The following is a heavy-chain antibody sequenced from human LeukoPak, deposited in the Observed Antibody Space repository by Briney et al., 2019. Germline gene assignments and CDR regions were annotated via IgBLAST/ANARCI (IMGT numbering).Heavy chain of an antibody. CDR1: GGSFSGYY. D-gene: IGHD3-10*01. Sequence: SETLSLTCAVYGGSFSGYYWSWIRQPPGKGLEWIGEINHSGSTNYNPSLKSRVTISVDTSKNQFSLKLSSVTAADTAAYYCARSMVRGGPFDYWGQGTLVTVSS. CDR3: ARSMVRGGPFDY. J-gene: IGHJ4*02. V-gene: IGHV4-34*01. CDR2: INHSGST.